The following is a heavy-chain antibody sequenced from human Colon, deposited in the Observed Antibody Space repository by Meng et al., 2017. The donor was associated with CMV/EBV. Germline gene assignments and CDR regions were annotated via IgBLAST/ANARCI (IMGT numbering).Heavy chain of an antibody. D-gene: IGHD4-17*01. J-gene: IGHJ5*02. Sequence: VSGGSVSSGGYCWSWIRQPPGKGLEWIGYIFYSGRTSYSPSLKSRVSISVDTSKNQFSLKVSSVTAADTAVYYCARDYYGHPNWFDPWGQGILVTVSS. CDR2: IFYSGRT. CDR1: GGSVSSGGYC. CDR3: ARDYYGHPNWFDP. V-gene: IGHV4-61*08.